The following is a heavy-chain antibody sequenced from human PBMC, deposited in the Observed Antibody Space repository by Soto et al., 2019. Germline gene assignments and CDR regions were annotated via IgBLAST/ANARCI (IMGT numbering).Heavy chain of an antibody. J-gene: IGHJ4*02. CDR1: GGSISSNY. D-gene: IGHD1-26*01. CDR3: VTVNLVGAAYYFDY. CDR2: VYNSGST. Sequence: KSSETLSLTCTVSGGSISSNYWTWIRQPPGKGLEWIGYVYNSGSTNYNPSLKSRVTISEDTSKSQFSLKVNSMTAADTAVYYCVTVNLVGAAYYFDYWGPGTLVTVSS. V-gene: IGHV4-59*01.